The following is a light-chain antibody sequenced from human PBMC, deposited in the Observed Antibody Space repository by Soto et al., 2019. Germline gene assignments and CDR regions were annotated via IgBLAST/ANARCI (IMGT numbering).Light chain of an antibody. CDR3: MQALQTPIT. CDR2: LAS. Sequence: IVMTQSPLSLPVTPGEPASISCRSSQSLLHSNGNNNLDWYLQKPGQSPQLLLYLASNRASGVPDRFSGSGSGTDFTLKISRVEAEDVGVYYCMQALQTPITFGQGTRLEIK. V-gene: IGKV2-28*01. CDR1: QSLLHSNGNNN. J-gene: IGKJ5*01.